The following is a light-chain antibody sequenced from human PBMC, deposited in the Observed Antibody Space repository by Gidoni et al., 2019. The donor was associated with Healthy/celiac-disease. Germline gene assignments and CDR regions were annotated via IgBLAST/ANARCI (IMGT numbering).Light chain of an antibody. CDR1: QSVLYSSNNKNY. CDR2: WAS. V-gene: IGKV4-1*01. CDR3: QQYYSTPPWT. Sequence: DIVMTQSPDSLAVSLGERATINCKSSQSVLYSSNNKNYLAWYQQKPGQPPKLLIYWASTRESGVPDRFSGSGSGTDFTLTISSRQAEDVAVYYCQQYYSTPPWTLGQXTKVEIK. J-gene: IGKJ1*01.